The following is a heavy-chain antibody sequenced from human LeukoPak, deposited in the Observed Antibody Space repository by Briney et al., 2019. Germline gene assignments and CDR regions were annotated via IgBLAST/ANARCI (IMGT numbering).Heavy chain of an antibody. J-gene: IGHJ2*01. Sequence: SETLSLTCTVSGGSISSSSYYWGWIRQPPGKGLEWIGSIYYSGSTYYNPSLNSRVTISVDTSKNQFSLKLSSVTAADTAVYYCARRPYYGDYGYFDLWGRGTLVTVSS. CDR2: IYYSGST. V-gene: IGHV4-39*01. CDR3: ARRPYYGDYGYFDL. D-gene: IGHD4-17*01. CDR1: GGSISSSSYY.